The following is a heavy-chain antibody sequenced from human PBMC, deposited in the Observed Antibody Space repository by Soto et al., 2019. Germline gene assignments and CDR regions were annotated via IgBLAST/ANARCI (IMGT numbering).Heavy chain of an antibody. D-gene: IGHD1-26*01. J-gene: IGHJ5*02. CDR1: GDSNSSYY. CDR2: IYNSGST. V-gene: IGHV4-59*01. Sequence: PSETLSLTCTVSGDSNSSYYWSWIRQPPGKGLEWIGFIYNSGSTNYNPSLETGVTISVDTSKNQFSLKLTSVTPADTAIYYCARVKRSTSRLDPWGQGTLVTVSS. CDR3: ARVKRSTSRLDP.